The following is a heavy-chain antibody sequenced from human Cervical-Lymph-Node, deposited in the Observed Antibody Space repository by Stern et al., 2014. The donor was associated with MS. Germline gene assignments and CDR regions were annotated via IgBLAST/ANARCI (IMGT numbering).Heavy chain of an antibody. D-gene: IGHD6-13*01. Sequence: QVQLVQSGAEVKKPGASVKVSCKASGYTFTSYAMHWVRQAPGQRLEWLGWINAGNGNTKYSQKFQGRVTITRDTSASTAYMELSSLRSEDTAVYYCARSLRGSSWYIGWFDPWGQGTLVTVSS. CDR1: GYTFTSYA. CDR3: ARSLRGSSWYIGWFDP. CDR2: INAGNGNT. J-gene: IGHJ5*02. V-gene: IGHV1-3*01.